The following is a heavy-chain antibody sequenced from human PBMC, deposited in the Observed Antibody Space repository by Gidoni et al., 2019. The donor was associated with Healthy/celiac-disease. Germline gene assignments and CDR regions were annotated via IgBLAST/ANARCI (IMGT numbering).Heavy chain of an antibody. CDR2: VRSKAYGGTT. V-gene: IGHV3-49*03. J-gene: IGHJ5*02. CDR3: TRAPVTTDWFDP. Sequence: EVQLVESGGGLVQPGRSLRLSCTASGFTFGDYVVSYFRQAPGKGLEWVGFVRSKAYGGTTEYAASVKGRFTISRDDSKSIAYLQMNSLKTEDTAVYYCTRAPVTTDWFDPWGQGTLVTVSS. D-gene: IGHD4-17*01. CDR1: GFTFGDYV.